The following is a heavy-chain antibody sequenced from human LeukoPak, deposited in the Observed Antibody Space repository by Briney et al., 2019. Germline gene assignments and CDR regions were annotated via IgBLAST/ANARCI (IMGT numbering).Heavy chain of an antibody. J-gene: IGHJ5*02. CDR3: ARGLRGGWYVGPFDR. CDR2: MNPNSGNT. CDR1: GYTFTSYD. V-gene: IGHV1-8*01. Sequence: ASVTVTRKSSGYTFTSYDINWVRQPSGQGLEWVGGMNPNSGNTGYAQKFQGRVTMTRNTYISTQYLELSRLRSEDTAVYDCARGLRGGWYVGPFDRWGQGTLVTVSS. D-gene: IGHD6-19*01.